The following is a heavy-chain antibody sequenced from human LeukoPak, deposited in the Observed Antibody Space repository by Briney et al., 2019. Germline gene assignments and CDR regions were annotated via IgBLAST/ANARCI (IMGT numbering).Heavy chain of an antibody. D-gene: IGHD5-12*01. Sequence: GESLKISCEASGYSFTSYWIGWVRQMPGKGLEWMGIIFPGDSDTKYSPSFQGQVTISADKSISTAYLQWSSLNASDTAMYYCARRLRDGVANDYWGQGTLVTVSS. V-gene: IGHV5-51*01. CDR3: ARRLRDGVANDY. CDR1: GYSFTSYW. CDR2: IFPGDSDT. J-gene: IGHJ4*02.